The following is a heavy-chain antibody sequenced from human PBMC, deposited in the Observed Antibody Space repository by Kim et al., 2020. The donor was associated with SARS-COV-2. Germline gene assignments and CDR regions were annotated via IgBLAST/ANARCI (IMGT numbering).Heavy chain of an antibody. J-gene: IGHJ4*02. CDR3: ASYNWGAADFDS. Sequence: GGSLRLSCAASGFTFSSYWMYWVRQAPGKGLLWVSRINSDGRYKINADSVKGRFTISRDNAKNTLYLQMNSLRAEDTAVYYCASYNWGAADFDSWGQGTL. V-gene: IGHV3-74*01. CDR2: INSDGRYK. CDR1: GFTFSSYW. D-gene: IGHD1-20*01.